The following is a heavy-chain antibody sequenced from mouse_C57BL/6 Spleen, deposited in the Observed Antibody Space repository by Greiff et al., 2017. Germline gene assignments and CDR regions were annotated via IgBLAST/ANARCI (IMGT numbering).Heavy chain of an antibody. J-gene: IGHJ3*01. V-gene: IGHV1-69*01. CDR1: GYTFTSYW. CDR2: IDPSDSYT. CDR3: AVSGYGGFAY. D-gene: IGHD2-2*01. Sequence: VQLQQPGADLVMPGASVTLSCKASGYTFTSYWMHWVKQRPGQGLEWIGEIDPSDSYTNYKPKFKGKSTLTVDKSSSTTYMKLSSLTSEDSAVYYCAVSGYGGFAYWGQGTMVTVSA.